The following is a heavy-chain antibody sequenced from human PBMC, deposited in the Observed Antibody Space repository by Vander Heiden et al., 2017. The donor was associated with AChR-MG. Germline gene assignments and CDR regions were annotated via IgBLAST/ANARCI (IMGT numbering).Heavy chain of an antibody. CDR3: ARDTYGRDV. CDR1: GGSSSSGDYY. V-gene: IGHV4-30-4*01. CDR2: IYYSGST. J-gene: IGHJ6*02. Sequence: QVQLQESGPGLVTPSPTLSPTCPVSGGSSSSGDYYWGWIRQPPGKGLEWIGYIYYSGSTYYNPSLKSRVTISVDTSKNQFSLKRSSVTAADTAVYYCARDTYGRDVWGQGTTVTVSS.